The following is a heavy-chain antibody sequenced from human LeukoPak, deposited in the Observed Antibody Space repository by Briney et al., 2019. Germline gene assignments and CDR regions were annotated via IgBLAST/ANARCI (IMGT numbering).Heavy chain of an antibody. CDR2: INHSGST. V-gene: IGHV4-34*01. D-gene: IGHD2-2*02. CDR1: GGSFSGYY. CDR3: ARRERVYCSSTGCYTGAGSYYYYYYMDV. J-gene: IGHJ6*03. Sequence: SETLSLTCAVYGGSFSGYYWSWIRQPPGKGLEWIGEINHSGSTNYNPSLKSRVTISVDTSKNQFSLKLSSVTAADTAVYYCARRERVYCSSTGCYTGAGSYYYYYYMDVWGKGTTVTVSS.